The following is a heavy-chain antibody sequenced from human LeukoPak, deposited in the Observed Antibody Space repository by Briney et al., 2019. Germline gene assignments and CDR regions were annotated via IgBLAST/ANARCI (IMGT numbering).Heavy chain of an antibody. CDR2: INPNSGGT. Sequence: ASVKVSCKASGYTFTGYYMHWVRQAPGQGLEWMGWINPNSGGTNYAQKFQGRVTMTRDTSISTAYMELSRLRSDDTAVYYCARSALCDDAFDIWGQGTMVTVSS. V-gene: IGHV1-2*02. J-gene: IGHJ3*02. D-gene: IGHD3-10*02. CDR1: GYTFTGYY. CDR3: ARSALCDDAFDI.